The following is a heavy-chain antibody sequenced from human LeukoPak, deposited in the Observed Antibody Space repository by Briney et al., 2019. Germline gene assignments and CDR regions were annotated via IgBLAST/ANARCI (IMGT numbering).Heavy chain of an antibody. CDR2: INPSGGTT. V-gene: IGHV1-46*01. Sequence: ASVKVSCKASGYTFTSYYMHWVRQAPGQGLEWMGIINPSGGTTTYAQKFQGRVTMTRDTSTGTVYMELSSLRSEDTAVYYCARSDGNWFDPWGQGTLLTVSS. CDR3: ARSDGNWFDP. D-gene: IGHD2-8*01. CDR1: GYTFTSYY. J-gene: IGHJ5*02.